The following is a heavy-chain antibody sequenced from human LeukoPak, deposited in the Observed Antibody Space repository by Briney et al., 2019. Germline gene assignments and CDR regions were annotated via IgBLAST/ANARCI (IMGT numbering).Heavy chain of an antibody. D-gene: IGHD3-9*01. V-gene: IGHV1-46*01. CDR1: GYTFTSYY. CDR3: ARDTPLYGGGYYNGEGFDY. J-gene: IGHJ4*02. Sequence: ASVKVSCKASGYTFTSYYMHWVRQAPGQGLEWMGIINPSGGSTSYAQKFQGRVTMTRDTSTSTVYMELSSLRSEDTAVYYCARDTPLYGGGYYNGEGFDYWGQGTLVTVSS. CDR2: INPSGGST.